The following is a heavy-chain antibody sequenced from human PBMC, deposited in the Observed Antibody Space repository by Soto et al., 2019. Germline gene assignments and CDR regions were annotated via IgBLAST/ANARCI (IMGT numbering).Heavy chain of an antibody. CDR3: VRVGGYYGDYPNFDY. J-gene: IGHJ4*02. D-gene: IGHD4-17*01. CDR2: IHYSGST. Sequence: PSETLSLTCSVSGSSISPYYWSWLRQPPGEGLQWIGYIHYSGSTRYNPSLRGRVTISVDTSKNQFSLRLNSVTAADTAVYFCVRVGGYYGDYPNFDYWGQGTLVTVS. CDR1: GSSISPYY. V-gene: IGHV4-59*01.